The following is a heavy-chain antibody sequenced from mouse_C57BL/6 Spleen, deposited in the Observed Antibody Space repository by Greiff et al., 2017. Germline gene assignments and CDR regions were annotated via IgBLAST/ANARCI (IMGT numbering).Heavy chain of an antibody. CDR2: IYPGDGDT. Sequence: QVQLKQSGPELVKPGASVKISCKASGYAFSSSWMNWVKQRPGKGLEWIGRIYPGDGDTNYNGKFKGKATLTADKSSSTAYMQLSSLTSEDSAVYFCARLGYYGSSLYYFDYWGQGTTLTVSS. V-gene: IGHV1-82*01. J-gene: IGHJ2*01. CDR1: GYAFSSSW. D-gene: IGHD1-1*01. CDR3: ARLGYYGSSLYYFDY.